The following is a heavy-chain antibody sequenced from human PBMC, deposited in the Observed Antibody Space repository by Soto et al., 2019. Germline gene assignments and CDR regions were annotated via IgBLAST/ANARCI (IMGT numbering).Heavy chain of an antibody. V-gene: IGHV1-69*02. CDR3: AVSRHWDGDYLENWFEP. CDR2: IITILDVA. Sequence: QVQLVQSGAELKKPGSAVKISCRASGDTFSTYTISWVRQAPGQGLDWMGRIITILDVANYAPKFQVIGTMTADRSTSTAHMELSSLTSEDTAVYYCAVSRHWDGDYLENWFEPWGKGTLVTVSS. CDR1: GDTFSTYT. J-gene: IGHJ5*02. D-gene: IGHD4-17*01.